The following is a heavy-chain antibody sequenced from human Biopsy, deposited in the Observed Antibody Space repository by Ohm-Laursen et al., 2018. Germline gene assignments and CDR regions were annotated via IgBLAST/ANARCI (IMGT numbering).Heavy chain of an antibody. D-gene: IGHD3-3*01. V-gene: IGHV4-39*01. Sequence: TLSLTCSVSGGSISSRNHYWGWLRQPPGQGLEWIGHGYYSGSTFYNSSLESRVTVSVDTSKNQFHLRLTPMSASDTAVYYYARHSLDDFWSGAHYYFDYWGLGTLVTVSS. J-gene: IGHJ4*02. CDR1: GGSISSRNHY. CDR2: GYYSGST. CDR3: ARHSLDDFWSGAHYYFDY.